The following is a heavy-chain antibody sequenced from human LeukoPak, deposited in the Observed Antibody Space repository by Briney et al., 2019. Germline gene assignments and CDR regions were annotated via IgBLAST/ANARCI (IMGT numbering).Heavy chain of an antibody. J-gene: IGHJ3*02. CDR3: AKDRVKRSSSSNAFDI. CDR2: TSYDGSIK. Sequence: GRSLRLSCAASGFTFSSYAMHWVRQAPGKGLEWVAVTSYDGSIKYYADSVKGRFTISRDNSKNTLYLQMNSLRAEDTAVYYCAKDRVKRSSSSNAFDIWGQGTMVTVSS. V-gene: IGHV3-30-3*01. CDR1: GFTFSSYA. D-gene: IGHD6-6*01.